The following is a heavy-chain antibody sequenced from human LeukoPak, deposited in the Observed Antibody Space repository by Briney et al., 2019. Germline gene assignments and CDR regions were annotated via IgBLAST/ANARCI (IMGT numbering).Heavy chain of an antibody. CDR2: INPNSGGT. J-gene: IGHJ3*02. Sequence: EASVKVSCKASGYNFTGYYMHWVRQAPGQGLEWMGWINPNSGGTNYAQKFQGRVTMTRDTSISTAYMELSRLRSDDTAVYYCARCGYNDSSGYDNDAFDIWGQGTMVTVSS. V-gene: IGHV1-2*02. CDR1: GYNFTGYY. D-gene: IGHD3-22*01. CDR3: ARCGYNDSSGYDNDAFDI.